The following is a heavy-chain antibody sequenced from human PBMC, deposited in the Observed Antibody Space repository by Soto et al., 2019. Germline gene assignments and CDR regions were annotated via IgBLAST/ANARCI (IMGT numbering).Heavy chain of an antibody. J-gene: IGHJ5*02. V-gene: IGHV4-39*01. CDR1: GGSISSGSYY. CDR2: IYYGGST. CDR3: VRQDYGSGSQNSFDP. D-gene: IGHD3-10*01. Sequence: SETLSLTCTVSGGSISSGSYYWGWIRQPPGKGLEWIGSIYYGGSTYYNPSLKSRITISVDTSKNQFSLKLSSVTAADTAVYYCVRQDYGSGSQNSFDPWGQGTXVTVSS.